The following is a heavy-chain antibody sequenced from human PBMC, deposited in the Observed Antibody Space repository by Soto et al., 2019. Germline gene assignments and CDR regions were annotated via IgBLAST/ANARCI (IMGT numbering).Heavy chain of an antibody. CDR2: INSDGITT. Sequence: EVQLVESGGGPVQAGGSLRLSCAASGLTLSNYWMQWVRQGPGKGLVWVAHINSDGITTKYAESVKGRFTISRDDAKNMLYLQRNGRRHDDTAVYYCANVKGGSSARGHPLALCGQGILVTVSS. CDR1: GLTLSNYW. V-gene: IGHV3-74*03. D-gene: IGHD3-22*01. CDR3: ANVKGGSSARGHPLAL. J-gene: IGHJ4*02.